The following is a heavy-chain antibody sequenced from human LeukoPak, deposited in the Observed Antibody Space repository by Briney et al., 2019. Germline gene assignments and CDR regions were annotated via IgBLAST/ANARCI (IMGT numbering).Heavy chain of an antibody. V-gene: IGHV3-74*01. Sequence: PGGSLRLSCAASGFRFSNSWMYWVRQGPGKGPVWVSRMKTDGTRIEYADSVKGRFTTSRDNAKNTLFLQMSSLRVEDTAVYYCARGADHGGSYYPDWGQGTRVTVSS. CDR3: ARGADHGGSYYPD. CDR1: GFRFSNSW. CDR2: MKTDGTRI. J-gene: IGHJ4*02. D-gene: IGHD3-10*01.